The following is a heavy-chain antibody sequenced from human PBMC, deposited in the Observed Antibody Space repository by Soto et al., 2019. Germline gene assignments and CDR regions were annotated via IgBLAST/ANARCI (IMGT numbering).Heavy chain of an antibody. CDR2: IWHDGSKK. Sequence: QVQLVESGGGVVQPGRSLRLSCATSGFTYGHFGMHWARQAPGKGLEWVAVIWHDGSKKLYADSVKGRFTISRDDSKKTLDLRMNSLRVEDMAVYYCAGDAYGTAGQVGAFDMWGQGTVVIVSS. J-gene: IGHJ3*02. V-gene: IGHV3-33*01. CDR3: AGDAYGTAGQVGAFDM. D-gene: IGHD3-10*01. CDR1: GFTYGHFG.